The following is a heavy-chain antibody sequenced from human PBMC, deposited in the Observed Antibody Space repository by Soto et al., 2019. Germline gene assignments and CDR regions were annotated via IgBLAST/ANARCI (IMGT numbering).Heavy chain of an antibody. CDR3: ASLDSSGQLEY. D-gene: IGHD3-22*01. CDR2: IYYTGSG. CDR1: GDAISSGSYY. Sequence: QVQLQESGPGLVKPAETLSLTCTVSGDAISSGSYYWIWIRQPPGKGLEWIGFIYYTGSGNYNASLRSRVTISVDTSKNQFSLRLNSVTAADTAKYFCASLDSSGQLEYWGQGSLVIVST. V-gene: IGHV4-61*01. J-gene: IGHJ4*02.